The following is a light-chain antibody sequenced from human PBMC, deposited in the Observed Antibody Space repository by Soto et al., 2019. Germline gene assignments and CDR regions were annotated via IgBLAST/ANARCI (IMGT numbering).Light chain of an antibody. CDR1: SSDVGAYNL. CDR3: CSFAGGRNV. V-gene: IGLV2-23*02. J-gene: IGLJ1*01. Sequence: QSVLTQPASVSGSPGQSITISCSGTSSDVGAYNLGSWYQQFPGKAPKLMIFEVSQRPSGVSSRFSGSKSGSTASLTISGLQADDEADYYCCSFAGGRNVFGTGTKVTVL. CDR2: EVS.